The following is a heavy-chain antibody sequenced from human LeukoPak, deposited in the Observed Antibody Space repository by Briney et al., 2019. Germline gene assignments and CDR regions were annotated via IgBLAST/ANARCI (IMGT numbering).Heavy chain of an antibody. V-gene: IGHV4-4*02. Sequence: TPSEILSLTCVVSGGSISSSHWWTWVRQPPGKGLEWIGEVYYSGSTDYNPSLKSRVTISLDKSKNQFSLTLLYVTAADTAVYYCVRDQTVRSWYFDLWGRGTLVTVSS. J-gene: IGHJ2*01. D-gene: IGHD4-17*01. CDR3: VRDQTVRSWYFDL. CDR1: GGSISSSHW. CDR2: VYYSGST.